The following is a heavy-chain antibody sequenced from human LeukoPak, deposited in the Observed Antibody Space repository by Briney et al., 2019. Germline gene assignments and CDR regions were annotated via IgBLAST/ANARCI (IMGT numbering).Heavy chain of an antibody. CDR2: IYTSGST. Sequence: SETLSLTCTVSGGSISSYYWSWIRQPAGKGLEWIGRIYTSGSTNYNPSLKSRVTMSADTSKNQFSLKLSSVTAADTAVYYCARERTPVSMVTTLYYYYYMDVWGKGTTVTISS. CDR1: GGSISSYY. CDR3: ARERTPVSMVTTLYYYYYMDV. D-gene: IGHD4-17*01. V-gene: IGHV4-4*07. J-gene: IGHJ6*03.